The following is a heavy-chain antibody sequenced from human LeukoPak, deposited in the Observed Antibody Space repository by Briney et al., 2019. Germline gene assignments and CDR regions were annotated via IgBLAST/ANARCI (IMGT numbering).Heavy chain of an antibody. CDR2: ISGSGGST. D-gene: IGHD1-26*01. V-gene: IGHV3-23*01. Sequence: GGSLRLSCAASGFTFSSYGMSWVRQAPGKGLEWVSAISGSGGSTYYADSVKGRFTISRDNSKNTLYLQMNSLRAEDTAVYNCAKDRGVGVKAIDYWGQGTLVTVSS. CDR3: AKDRGVGVKAIDY. J-gene: IGHJ4*02. CDR1: GFTFSSYG.